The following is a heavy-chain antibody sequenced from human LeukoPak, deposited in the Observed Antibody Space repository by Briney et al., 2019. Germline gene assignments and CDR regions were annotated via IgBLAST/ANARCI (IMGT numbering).Heavy chain of an antibody. Sequence: ASVKVSCKASGYTFTGYYMHWVRQAPGQGLEWMGWINPNSGGTNYAQKFQGRVTMTRDTSISTAYMELSRLRSDDTAVYYCARARIKGIAVAGTGYWGQGTLVTVSS. CDR3: ARARIKGIAVAGTGY. J-gene: IGHJ4*02. V-gene: IGHV1-2*02. CDR2: INPNSGGT. CDR1: GYTFTGYY. D-gene: IGHD6-19*01.